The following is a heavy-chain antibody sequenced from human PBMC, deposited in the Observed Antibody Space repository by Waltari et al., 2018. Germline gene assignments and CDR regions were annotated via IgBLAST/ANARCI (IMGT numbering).Heavy chain of an antibody. CDR1: GFTFSSYR. V-gene: IGHV3-7*01. CDR2: INADGSEK. D-gene: IGHD2-15*01. J-gene: IGHJ4*02. CDR3: ARLHSANY. Sequence: EVQVVESGGDLVQPGGSLRLSCAASGFTFSSYRMTWVRQAPGKGPEGVANINADGSEKEYVDSVKGRFTISRDNARNSLYLQMNSLRVEDTAVYYCARLHSANYWGQGTLVTVSS.